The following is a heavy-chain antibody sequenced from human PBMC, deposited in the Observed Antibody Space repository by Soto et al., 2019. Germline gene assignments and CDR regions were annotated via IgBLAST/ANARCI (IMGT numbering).Heavy chain of an antibody. CDR1: GYTFTSYG. D-gene: IGHD6-19*01. CDR3: AREAEYSSGWYLLFAY. V-gene: IGHV1-18*01. CDR2: ISAYNGNT. Sequence: VASVKVSCKASGYTFTSYGISWVRQAPGQGLEWMGWISAYNGNTNYAQKLQGRVTMTTDTSTSTAYMELRSLRSDDTAVYYCAREAEYSSGWYLLFAYWGQGTLVTVSS. J-gene: IGHJ4*02.